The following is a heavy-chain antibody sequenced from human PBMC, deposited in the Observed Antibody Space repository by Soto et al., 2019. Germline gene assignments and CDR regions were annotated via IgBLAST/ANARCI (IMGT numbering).Heavy chain of an antibody. V-gene: IGHV1-18*01. D-gene: IGHD2-2*01. J-gene: IGHJ4*02. Sequence: QVQLVQSGAEVKKPGASVKVSCKGLGYNFIKYGINWVRQAPGQGLEWMGWISPYSGYTHSAQKFQGRLTLTTDPGATTAYMELRRLRSADTALYYCTREAIVVIPAAQPSHFDSWGQGTLVTVSS. CDR3: TREAIVVIPAAQPSHFDS. CDR1: GYNFIKYG. CDR2: ISPYSGYT.